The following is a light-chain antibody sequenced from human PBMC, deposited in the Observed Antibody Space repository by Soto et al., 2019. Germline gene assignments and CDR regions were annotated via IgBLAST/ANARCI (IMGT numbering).Light chain of an antibody. Sequence: EMMLTQSPVTLSVSQGEIATLSCRASQFVSSNLAWYQQKPGQAPRLLIYGASTRATGIPARFSGSGSGTDFTLTISSLQPEDFATYYCQQLNNYPSTFGGGTKV. CDR2: GAS. CDR1: QFVSSN. CDR3: QQLNNYPST. V-gene: IGKV3D-15*01. J-gene: IGKJ4*01.